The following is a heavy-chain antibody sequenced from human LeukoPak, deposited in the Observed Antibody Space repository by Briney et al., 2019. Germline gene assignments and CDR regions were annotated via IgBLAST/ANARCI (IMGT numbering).Heavy chain of an antibody. Sequence: ASVKVSCKASVYTFTSYYMHWVRQAPGQGLEWMGISNPSGGSTSYAQKFQGRVTMTRDTSTSTVYMELSSLRSEDTAVYYCARARAGAGLDYWGQGTLVTVSS. CDR3: ARARAGAGLDY. D-gene: IGHD6-19*01. V-gene: IGHV1-46*01. J-gene: IGHJ4*02. CDR1: VYTFTSYY. CDR2: SNPSGGST.